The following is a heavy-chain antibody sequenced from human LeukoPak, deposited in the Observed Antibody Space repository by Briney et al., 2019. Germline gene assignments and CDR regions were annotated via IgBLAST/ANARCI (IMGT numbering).Heavy chain of an antibody. CDR3: AELGITMIGGV. V-gene: IGHV3-74*01. J-gene: IGHJ6*04. CDR2: INSDGSSI. CDR1: GVTFSSYW. Sequence: PGGSLRLSCAASGVTFSSYWMHWVRQAPGKGLVWVSRINSDGSSISYADSVKGRFTFSRDNAKNTLYLQMNSLRAEDTAVYYCAELGITMIGGVWGKGTTVTISS. D-gene: IGHD3-10*02.